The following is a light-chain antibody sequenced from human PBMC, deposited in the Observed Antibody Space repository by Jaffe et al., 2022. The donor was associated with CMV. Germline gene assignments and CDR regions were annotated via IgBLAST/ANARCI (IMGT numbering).Light chain of an antibody. Sequence: QSALTQPASVSGSPGQSITISCTGANSDVGSYNLVSWYQQHPGKAPKLIIYEVSERPSGVSYRFSGSKSGNTASLTISGLQAEDEANYYCCSYAGSSTRGYVFGTGTKVTVL. V-gene: IGLV2-23*02. CDR3: CSYAGSSTRGYV. J-gene: IGLJ1*01. CDR1: NSDVGSYNL. CDR2: EVS.